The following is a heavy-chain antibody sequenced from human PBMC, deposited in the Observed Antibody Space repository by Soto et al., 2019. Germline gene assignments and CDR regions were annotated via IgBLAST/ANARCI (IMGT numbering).Heavy chain of an antibody. Sequence: EVQLLESGGGLVQPGGSLRLSCAASGFTFSSYAMSWVRQAPGKGLEWVSAISGSGGSTYYADSVKGRFTISRDNSKNTLYLQMNSLRAEDTAVYYCAKDGGYAYSASSGCYFGYWGQGTLVTVSS. D-gene: IGHD3-22*01. CDR3: AKDGGYAYSASSGCYFGY. J-gene: IGHJ4*02. CDR2: ISGSGGST. CDR1: GFTFSSYA. V-gene: IGHV3-23*01.